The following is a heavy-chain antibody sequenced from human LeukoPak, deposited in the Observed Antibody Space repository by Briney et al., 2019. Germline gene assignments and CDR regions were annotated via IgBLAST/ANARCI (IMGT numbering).Heavy chain of an antibody. D-gene: IGHD2-2*01. CDR3: ARDVVAAVGSFDY. CDR1: GYSISSGYY. CDR2: IYTSGST. V-gene: IGHV4-4*07. Sequence: SETLSLTCTVSGYSISSGYYWGWIRQPAGKGLEWIGRIYTSGSTNYSPSLKSRVAMSVDTSKNQFSLKLSSVIAADTAVYYCARDVVAAVGSFDYWGQGTQVTVSS. J-gene: IGHJ4*02.